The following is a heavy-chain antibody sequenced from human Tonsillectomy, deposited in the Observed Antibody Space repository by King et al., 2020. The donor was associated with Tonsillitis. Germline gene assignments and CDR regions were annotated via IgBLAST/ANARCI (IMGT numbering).Heavy chain of an antibody. V-gene: IGHV3-33*05. J-gene: IGHJ6*02. CDR1: GFNFSTFG. Sequence: VQLVESGGGVVQPGRSLRLSCGASGFNFSTFGMHWVRQAPGRGLEWVALISYDGSDKYYADSVKGRFTLSRDNSKHTLSLRMNFMRAEDTAMYYCVRRGDVIVGDDYYYYGMDVWGRGTTVAVSS. CDR2: ISYDGSDK. CDR3: VRRGDVIVGDDYYYYGMDV. D-gene: IGHD1-26*01.